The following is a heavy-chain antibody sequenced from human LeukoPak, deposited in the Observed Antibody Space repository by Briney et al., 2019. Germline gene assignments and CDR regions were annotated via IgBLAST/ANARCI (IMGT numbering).Heavy chain of an antibody. CDR3: AKTTVGYSSGRYPGWPADS. V-gene: IGHV3-23*01. J-gene: IGHJ4*02. D-gene: IGHD6-19*01. CDR2: ICGSGGYT. CDR1: GFIFNTYA. Sequence: PGGSLRLSCEASGFIFNTYAIYWVRQAPGKGREWVSGICGSGGYTSYEDSVTRRLNISRDNYKNTVYLQMTSLTADDTAVYYCAKTTVGYSSGRYPGWPADSWGQGALVTVSS.